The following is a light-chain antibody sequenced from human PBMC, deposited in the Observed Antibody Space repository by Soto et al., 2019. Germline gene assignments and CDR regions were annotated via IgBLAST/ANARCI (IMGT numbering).Light chain of an antibody. V-gene: IGKV3-20*01. Sequence: EFVLTQSPDTLSLSPGERATLSCRASQSVSARYVAWYQQKPGQAPRLLIYATSSRATGIPDRFSGSGSVTDFSLRISRVEPEDFAVYFCQLFDTSPPYTFGPGTKLEIK. J-gene: IGKJ2*01. CDR3: QLFDTSPPYT. CDR2: ATS. CDR1: QSVSARY.